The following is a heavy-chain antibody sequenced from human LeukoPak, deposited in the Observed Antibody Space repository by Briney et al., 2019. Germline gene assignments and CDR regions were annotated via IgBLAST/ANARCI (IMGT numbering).Heavy chain of an antibody. J-gene: IGHJ4*02. CDR2: ISTNGDRT. CDR3: ARDKAAVGNDY. D-gene: IGHD6-13*01. Sequence: PGGSLRLSCAASGFTFSSYAMRWVRQAPGKGLEYVSVISTNGDRTYYANSVKGRFTISRDNSKNTLYLQMGSLRPEDMAVYYCARDKAAVGNDYWGLGTLVTVSS. CDR1: GFTFSSYA. V-gene: IGHV3-64*01.